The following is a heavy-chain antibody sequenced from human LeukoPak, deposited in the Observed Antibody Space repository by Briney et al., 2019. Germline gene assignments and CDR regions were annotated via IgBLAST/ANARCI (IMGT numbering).Heavy chain of an antibody. D-gene: IGHD1-26*01. CDR1: GFTFSSYG. V-gene: IGHV3-30*02. CDR3: ARDPYSGNYGDYYYYYMDV. J-gene: IGHJ6*03. Sequence: GGSLRLSCAASGFTFSSYGMHWVRQAPGKGLEWVAFIQYDGSNKLYGDSVKGRFTISRDNAKSSLYLQMNSLRDEDTAVYYCARDPYSGNYGDYYYYYMDVWGKGTTVTISS. CDR2: IQYDGSNK.